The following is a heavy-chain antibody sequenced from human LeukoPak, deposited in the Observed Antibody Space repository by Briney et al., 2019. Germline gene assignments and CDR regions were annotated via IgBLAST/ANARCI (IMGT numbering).Heavy chain of an antibody. CDR2: INPSTSST. D-gene: IGHD2-2*01. J-gene: IGHJ4*02. CDR3: ARDQHYQLPFDY. V-gene: IGHV1-46*01. CDR1: GCTFTSYY. Sequence: ASVKVSCKASGCTFTSYYVHWVRQAPGQGLEWMGMINPSTSSTSHAQKFQGRVTMTRDTSTSTVYMELSSLRSEDTAVYYCARDQHYQLPFDYWGRGTLVTVSS.